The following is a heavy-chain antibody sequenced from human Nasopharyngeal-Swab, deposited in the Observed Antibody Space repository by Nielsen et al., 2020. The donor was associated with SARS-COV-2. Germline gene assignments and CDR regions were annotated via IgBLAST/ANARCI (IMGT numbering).Heavy chain of an antibody. CDR1: GFTFSSYD. CDR3: ARALAPYSGYDYDYYYGMDV. J-gene: IGHJ6*02. Sequence: GGSLRLSCAASGFTFSSYDMHRVRQATGKGLEWVSAIGTAGDTYYPGSVKGRFTISRENAKNSLYLQMNSLRAGDTAVYYCARALAPYSGYDYDYYYGMDVWGQGTTVTVSS. D-gene: IGHD5-12*01. CDR2: IGTAGDT. V-gene: IGHV3-13*04.